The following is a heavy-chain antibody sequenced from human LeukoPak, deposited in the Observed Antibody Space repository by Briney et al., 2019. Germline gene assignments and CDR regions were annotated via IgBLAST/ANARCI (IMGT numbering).Heavy chain of an antibody. V-gene: IGHV4-59*08. Sequence: PSEALSLTRTVSGGSISSYYWSWIRQPPGKGLEWIGYIYYSGSTNYNPSLKSRVTISVDTSKNQFSLKLSSVTAADTAVYYCARQKAPYAFDIWGQGTMVTVSS. CDR3: ARQKAPYAFDI. CDR2: IYYSGST. CDR1: GGSISSYY. J-gene: IGHJ3*02.